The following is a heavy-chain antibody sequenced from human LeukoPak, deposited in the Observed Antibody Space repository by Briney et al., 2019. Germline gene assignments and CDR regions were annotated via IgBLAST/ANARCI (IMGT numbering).Heavy chain of an antibody. CDR3: ARGSYYDSSGYYYGPSDY. CDR1: GYTFTGYY. CDR2: INPNSGGT. J-gene: IGHJ4*02. D-gene: IGHD3-22*01. Sequence: ASVKVTCKASGYTFTGYYMHWVRQAPGQGLEWVGWINPNSGGTNYAQKFQGRVTMTRDTSISTAYMELSRLRSDDTDVYYCARGSYYDSSGYYYGPSDYWGQGTLVTVSS. V-gene: IGHV1-2*02.